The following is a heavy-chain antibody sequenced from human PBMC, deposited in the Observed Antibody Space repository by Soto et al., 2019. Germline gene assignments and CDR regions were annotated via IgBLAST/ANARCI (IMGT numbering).Heavy chain of an antibody. V-gene: IGHV4-59*01. CDR3: DRTYYYFWSGYWRWSDP. J-gene: IGHJ5*02. CDR2: IYYSGST. Sequence: SETLCLTCTVSGGSISGYYWGWIRQPPGKGLEWIGYIYYSGSTNYNPSLKSRVTISIDTSKNQFSLKLSSVTAADTAVYYCDRTYYYFWSGYWRWSDPWGQGTLVTVSS. D-gene: IGHD3-3*01. CDR1: GGSISGYY.